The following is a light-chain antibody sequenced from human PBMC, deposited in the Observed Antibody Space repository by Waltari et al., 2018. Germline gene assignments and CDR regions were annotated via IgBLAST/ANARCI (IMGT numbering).Light chain of an antibody. CDR1: ISNIGSNP. CDR3: AAWDYSLNGVL. CDR2: SHN. V-gene: IGLV1-44*01. J-gene: IGLJ2*01. Sequence: QSVVTQPPSASGTPGQRVTISCSGSISNIGSNPVNWYQQPPGTAPKVLIYSHNLRPSGVPDRFSGSKSGTSASLAISGLQSEDEADYYCAAWDYSLNGVLFGGGTKLTVL.